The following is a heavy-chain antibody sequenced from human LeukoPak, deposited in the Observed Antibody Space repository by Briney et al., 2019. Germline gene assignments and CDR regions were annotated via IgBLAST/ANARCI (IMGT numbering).Heavy chain of an antibody. Sequence: PGRSLRLSCAASGFTFSSYGMHWVRQAPGKGLEWVAVISYDGSNKYYADSVKGRFTISRDNSKNTLYLQMNSLRAEDTAVYYCAKDGGGTTGTTGFGYWGQGTLVTVSS. V-gene: IGHV3-30*18. CDR3: AKDGGGTTGTTGFGY. J-gene: IGHJ4*02. CDR2: ISYDGSNK. CDR1: GFTFSSYG. D-gene: IGHD1-1*01.